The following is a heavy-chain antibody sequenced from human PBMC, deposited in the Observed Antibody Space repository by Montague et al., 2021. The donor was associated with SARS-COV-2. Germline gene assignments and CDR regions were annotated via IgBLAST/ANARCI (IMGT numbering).Heavy chain of an antibody. CDR2: INTSGGS. V-gene: IGHV4-34*01. D-gene: IGHD3-10*01. J-gene: IGHJ6*02. CDR3: VRGRHLFVWSGEPLGMDV. CDR1: GGSLSGYY. Sequence: SETLSLTCAVSGGSLSGYYWRWIRQSPGRGLEWIGEINTSGGSNYNPSLKSRVTLSADESQNQFSLRMTSLTAADSGVYYCVRGRHLFVWSGEPLGMDVWGQGTTATVSS.